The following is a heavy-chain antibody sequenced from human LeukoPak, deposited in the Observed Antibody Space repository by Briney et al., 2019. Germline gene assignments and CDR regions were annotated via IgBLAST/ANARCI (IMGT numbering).Heavy chain of an antibody. Sequence: GASVKVSCKASGGTFSSYAISWVRQAPGHGLEWMGRIIPIFGTANYAQKFEGRVTISTDESTSTAYMMLSRLRSEDPDVYYCARAIWGGYCTNGVCYDYWGQGTMVTDSS. V-gene: IGHV1-69*05. D-gene: IGHD2-8*01. J-gene: IGHJ4*02. CDR2: IIPIFGTA. CDR3: ARAIWGGYCTNGVCYDY. CDR1: GGTFSSYA.